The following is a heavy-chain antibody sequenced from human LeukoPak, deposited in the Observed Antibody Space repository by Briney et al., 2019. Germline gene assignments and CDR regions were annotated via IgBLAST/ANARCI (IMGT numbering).Heavy chain of an antibody. CDR2: IKSKTDGGTT. CDR1: GFTLSNAW. J-gene: IGHJ4*02. CDR3: TTEIPAAFR. Sequence: GGSLRLSCAASGFTLSNAWMTWVRQAPGKGLEWVCHIKSKTDGGTTDYAAPVKGRFTISRDDSKNTLYLQMNSLRTEDTAVYYCTTEIPAAFRWGQGTLVTVSS. D-gene: IGHD2-2*01. V-gene: IGHV3-15*01.